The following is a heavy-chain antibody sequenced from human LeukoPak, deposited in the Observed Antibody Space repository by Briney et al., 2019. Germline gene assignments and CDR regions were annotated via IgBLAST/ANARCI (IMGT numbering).Heavy chain of an antibody. CDR2: IIPIFGTS. CDR3: ATQAMNIAAYDAFDI. CDR1: GGTFSSYA. D-gene: IGHD6-13*01. Sequence: SVKVSCKASGGTFSSYAISWVRQAPGQGLEWMGGIIPIFGTSNYAQKFQGRVTITADESTSTAYMELSSLRSEDTAVYYCATQAMNIAAYDAFDIWGQGTMVTVSS. V-gene: IGHV1-69*13. J-gene: IGHJ3*02.